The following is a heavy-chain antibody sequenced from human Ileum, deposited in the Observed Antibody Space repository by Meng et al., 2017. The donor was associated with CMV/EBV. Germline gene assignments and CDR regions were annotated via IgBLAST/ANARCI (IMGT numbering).Heavy chain of an antibody. D-gene: IGHD3-10*01. CDR2: IYTSGTT. V-gene: IGHV4-4*07. CDR1: GGSISNYY. Sequence: LPDSGPGLVKTSETLALTCYVSGGSISNYYWSWIRQPAGKGLEWIAHIYTSGTTNYNPSLKSRVTMSVDTSRNQFSLKLTSVTAADTAVYYCARNYGSGNWNFFHYWGQGTLVTVSS. CDR3: ARNYGSGNWNFFHY. J-gene: IGHJ4*02.